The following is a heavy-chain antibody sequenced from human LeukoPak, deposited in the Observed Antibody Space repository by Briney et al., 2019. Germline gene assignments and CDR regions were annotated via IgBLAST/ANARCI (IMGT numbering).Heavy chain of an antibody. CDR1: GYTFTNYG. Sequence: ASVKVSCKASGYTFTNYGISWVRQAPGQGLEWMGWISAYNGNTSYAQKLQGRVTMTTDTSTSTAYMELRSLRSDDTAVHYCARVSQYCTGTSCHDYWGQGTLVTVSS. D-gene: IGHD2-2*01. J-gene: IGHJ4*02. CDR2: ISAYNGNT. CDR3: ARVSQYCTGTSCHDY. V-gene: IGHV1-18*01.